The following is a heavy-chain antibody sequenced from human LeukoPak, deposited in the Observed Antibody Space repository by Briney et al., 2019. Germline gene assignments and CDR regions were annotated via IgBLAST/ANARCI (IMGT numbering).Heavy chain of an antibody. Sequence: ASVKVSCKASGYTFTGYYVHWVRQAPGQGLEWMGWINPNSGGTNYAQKFQGRVTMTRDTSISTAYMELSRLRSDDTAVYYCARDPKWDYYDSSGYYPHWGQGTLVTVSS. J-gene: IGHJ4*02. V-gene: IGHV1-2*02. CDR3: ARDPKWDYYDSSGYYPH. D-gene: IGHD3-22*01. CDR2: INPNSGGT. CDR1: GYTFTGYY.